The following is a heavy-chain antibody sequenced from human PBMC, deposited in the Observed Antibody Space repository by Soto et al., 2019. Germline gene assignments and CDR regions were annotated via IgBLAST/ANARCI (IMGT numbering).Heavy chain of an antibody. D-gene: IGHD4-17*01. J-gene: IGHJ6*04. Sequence: EVQLLESGGGWVQPGGFLRLSCAASGFTFRNWAMTWVRQAPGKGLEWVSTISGSGGVTYYADSVKGRLTISRDNPQNTLHLQMNSLRAEDTAVYYCANSTVIAGYYYGLDVWGKVHMATVSS. CDR2: ISGSGGVT. V-gene: IGHV3-23*01. CDR1: GFTFRNWA. CDR3: ANSTVIAGYYYGLDV.